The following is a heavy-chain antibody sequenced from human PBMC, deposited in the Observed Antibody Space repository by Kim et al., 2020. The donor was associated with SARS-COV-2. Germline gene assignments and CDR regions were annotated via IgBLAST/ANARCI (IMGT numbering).Heavy chain of an antibody. CDR2: INPDGGYT. V-gene: IGHV3-74*01. D-gene: IGHD6-19*01. CDR1: GFTFSTYW. J-gene: IGHJ1*01. Sequence: GGSLRLSCAASGFTFSTYWMEWVRQTPGKGPVWVSRINPDGGYTNNAGSVKGRFTISRDNAKNMLYLEMNSLRAEDTAMYYCSRDLATGWPWGQGTLVTVSS. CDR3: SRDLATGWP.